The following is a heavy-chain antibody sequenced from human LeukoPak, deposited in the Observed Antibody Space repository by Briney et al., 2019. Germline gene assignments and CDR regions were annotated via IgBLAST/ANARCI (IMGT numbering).Heavy chain of an antibody. CDR3: ASSQWVAPRSY. V-gene: IGHV4-59*08. Sequence: SETLSLMCTVSPGSIYTYYWSWIRQPPGKGLEWIGYVYYSGSTNYNPSLKSRVTISLDTSKNQFSLKLSSVTVADTAVYYCASSQWVAPRSYWGQGILVTVSS. J-gene: IGHJ4*02. CDR1: PGSIYTYY. D-gene: IGHD1-26*01. CDR2: VYYSGST.